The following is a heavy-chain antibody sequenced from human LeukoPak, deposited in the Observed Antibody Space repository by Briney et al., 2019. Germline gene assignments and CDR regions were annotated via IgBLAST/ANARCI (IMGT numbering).Heavy chain of an antibody. D-gene: IGHD2-2*01. CDR1: GYTFTGYY. CDR3: ARWVPAAPYYYYYYMDV. Sequence: ASVKVSCKASGYTFTGYYMHWVRQAPGQGLEWMGWISAYNGNTNYAQKLQGRVTMTTDTSTSTAYMELRSLRSDDTAVYYCARWVPAAPYYYYYYMDVWGKGTTVTVSS. V-gene: IGHV1-18*04. CDR2: ISAYNGNT. J-gene: IGHJ6*03.